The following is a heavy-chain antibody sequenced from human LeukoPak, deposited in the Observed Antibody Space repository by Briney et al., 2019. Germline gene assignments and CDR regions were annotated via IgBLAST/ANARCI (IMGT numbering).Heavy chain of an antibody. J-gene: IGHJ6*04. CDR2: IKLDGSEK. Sequence: GGSLRLSCAASGFTFSSYWMSWVRQAPGKGLEWVANIKLDGSEKYYVDSVKGRFTISRDNAKKSLYLQMNSLRAEDTAVYYCAELGITMIGGVWGKGTTVTISS. V-gene: IGHV3-7*01. D-gene: IGHD3-10*02. CDR1: GFTFSSYW. CDR3: AELGITMIGGV.